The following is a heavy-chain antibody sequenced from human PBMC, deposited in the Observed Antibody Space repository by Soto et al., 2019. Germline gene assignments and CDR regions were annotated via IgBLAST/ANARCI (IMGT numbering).Heavy chain of an antibody. CDR3: ATLQGTYYYGSGSYYLPY. V-gene: IGHV1-69*13. CDR2: IIPIFGTA. Sequence: GASVKVSCRASGGTFSSYAISWVRQAPGQGLEWMGGIIPIFGTANYAQKFQGRVTITADESTSTAYMELNSLRAEDTAVYYCATLQGTYYYGSGSYYLPYWGQGTLVTVSS. CDR1: GGTFSSYA. J-gene: IGHJ4*02. D-gene: IGHD3-10*01.